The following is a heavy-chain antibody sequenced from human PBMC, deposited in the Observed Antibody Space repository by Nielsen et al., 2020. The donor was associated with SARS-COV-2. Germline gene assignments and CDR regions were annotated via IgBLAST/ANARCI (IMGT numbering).Heavy chain of an antibody. CDR2: IWYDGSNK. CDR1: GFTFSSYG. V-gene: IGHV3-33*01. Sequence: GESLKISCAASGFTFSSYGMHWVRQAPGKGLEWVAVIWYDGSNKCYADSVKGRFTISRDNSKNTLYLQMNSLRAEDTAVYYCARVVSYYYGMDVWGQGTTVTVSS. CDR3: ARVVSYYYGMDV. J-gene: IGHJ6*02.